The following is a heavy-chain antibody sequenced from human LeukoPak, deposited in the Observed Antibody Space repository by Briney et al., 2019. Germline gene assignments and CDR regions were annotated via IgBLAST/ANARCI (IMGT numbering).Heavy chain of an antibody. J-gene: IGHJ4*02. D-gene: IGHD3-10*01. CDR3: ARAMFRGVQQFDY. V-gene: IGHV4-31*03. CDR2: IYYSET. Sequence: SQTLSLTCTVSGGSINSGGYHWSWVRQHPGKGLEWIGNIYYSETSYNASHKSRSTITADTSKNQVFLKVNSMTAADTAVYFCARAMFRGVQQFDYWGQ. CDR1: GGSINSGGYH.